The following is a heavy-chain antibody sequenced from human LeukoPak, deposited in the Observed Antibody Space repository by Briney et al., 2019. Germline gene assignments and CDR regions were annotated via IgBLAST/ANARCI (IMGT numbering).Heavy chain of an antibody. CDR3: ARGPYYYYGMDV. V-gene: IGHV4-61*01. Sequence: SETLSLTCTVSGGSVSSGSYYWSWIRQPPGKGLEWIGEINHSGSTNYNPSLKSRVTISVDTSKNQFSLKLSSVTAADTAVYYCARGPYYYYGMDVWGQGTTVTVSS. CDR2: INHSGST. J-gene: IGHJ6*02. CDR1: GGSVSSGSYY.